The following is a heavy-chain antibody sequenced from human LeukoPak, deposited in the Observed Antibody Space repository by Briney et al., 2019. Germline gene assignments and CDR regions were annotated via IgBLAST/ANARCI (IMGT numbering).Heavy chain of an antibody. Sequence: GGSLRLSCAASGFTFSSYAMHWVRQAPGKGLEWVAVISYDGSNKYYADSVKGRFTIPRDNSKNTLYLQMNSLRAEDTAVYYCARDNIVLMVYAPGGPDYWGQGTLVTVSS. CDR2: ISYDGSNK. D-gene: IGHD2-8*01. V-gene: IGHV3-30-3*01. CDR1: GFTFSSYA. CDR3: ARDNIVLMVYAPGGPDY. J-gene: IGHJ4*02.